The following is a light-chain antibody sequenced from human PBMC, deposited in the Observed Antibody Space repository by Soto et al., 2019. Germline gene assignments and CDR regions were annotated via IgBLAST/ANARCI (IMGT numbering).Light chain of an antibody. CDR1: SSDVGGYNY. CDR3: SSYTSSSIDYV. V-gene: IGLV2-14*01. CDR2: EVS. J-gene: IGLJ1*01. Sequence: QSVLTQPASVSGSPGQSFTISCTGTSSDVGGYNYVSWYQQHPGKAPKLMIYEVSNRPSGVSNRFSGSKSGNTASLTISGLQAEDEADYYCSSYTSSSIDYVFGTGTKVTVL.